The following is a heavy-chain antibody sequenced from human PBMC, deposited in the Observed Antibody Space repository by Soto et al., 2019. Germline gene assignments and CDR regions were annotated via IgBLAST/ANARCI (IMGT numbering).Heavy chain of an antibody. J-gene: IGHJ3*02. CDR3: APSMTDDAFDI. Sequence: GSLRLSCAASGFTFSSYGMHWVRQAPGKGLEWVAVISYDGSNKYYADSVKGRFTISRDNSKNTLYLQMNSLRAEDTAVYYCAPSMTDDAFDIWGQGTMVTVSS. D-gene: IGHD6-6*01. V-gene: IGHV3-30*03. CDR2: ISYDGSNK. CDR1: GFTFSSYG.